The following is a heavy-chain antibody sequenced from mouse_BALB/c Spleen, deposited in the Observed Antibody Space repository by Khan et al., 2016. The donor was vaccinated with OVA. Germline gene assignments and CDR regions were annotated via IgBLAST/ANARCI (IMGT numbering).Heavy chain of an antibody. CDR2: IWAGGST. CDR1: GFSLTSYG. Sequence: QVRPQQSGPGLVAPSQSLSITCTVSGFSLTSYGVHWVRQPPGKGLEWLGGIWAGGSTNYNSALMSRRSISKDNSKSQVFLKMNSLQNDDTAMYYCARLEDIWGQGTTLTVSS. D-gene: IGHD1-3*01. J-gene: IGHJ2*01. CDR3: ARLEDI. V-gene: IGHV2-9*02.